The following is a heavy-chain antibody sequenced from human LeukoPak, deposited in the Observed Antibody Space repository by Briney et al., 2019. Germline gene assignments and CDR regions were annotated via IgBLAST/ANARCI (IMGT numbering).Heavy chain of an antibody. J-gene: IGHJ2*01. CDR1: DFNFNDYA. V-gene: IGHV3-9*01. CDR3: AKANSNWYFDL. Sequence: GGSLRLSCAASDFNFNDYAMHWVRQAPGKGLEWVSGISWNSGDKAYADSVKGRFTISRDNVKKSLYLQMNSLRSDDTAFYFCAKANSNWYFDLWSRGTLVSVSS. CDR2: ISWNSGDK.